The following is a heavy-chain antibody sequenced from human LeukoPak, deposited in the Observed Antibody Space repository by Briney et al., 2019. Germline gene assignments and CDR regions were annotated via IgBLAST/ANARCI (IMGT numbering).Heavy chain of an antibody. CDR1: GFTFSGYV. Sequence: GGSLRLSCAASGFTFSGYVMHWVRQAPGKGLEYVSAISKNGDNTYYADAVKGRFTISRDNSNNMLYLQMGSLRAEDTAIYYCARGGSPLGYDFGMDVWGQGTTVTVFS. D-gene: IGHD1-26*01. J-gene: IGHJ6*02. CDR3: ARGGSPLGYDFGMDV. V-gene: IGHV3-64*02. CDR2: ISKNGDNT.